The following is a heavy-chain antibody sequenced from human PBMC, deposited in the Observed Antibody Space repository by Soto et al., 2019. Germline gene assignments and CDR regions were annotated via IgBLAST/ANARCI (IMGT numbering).Heavy chain of an antibody. D-gene: IGHD3-10*02. Sequence: SETLSLTCTVSGGSVSSGSYYWSWIRQPPGKGLEWIGYIYYSGSTNYNPSLKSRVTISVGTSKNQFSLKLSSVTAADTAVYYCARDLGSGSYYGWFDPWGQGTLVTVSS. J-gene: IGHJ5*02. CDR2: IYYSGST. V-gene: IGHV4-61*01. CDR3: ARDLGSGSYYGWFDP. CDR1: GGSVSSGSYY.